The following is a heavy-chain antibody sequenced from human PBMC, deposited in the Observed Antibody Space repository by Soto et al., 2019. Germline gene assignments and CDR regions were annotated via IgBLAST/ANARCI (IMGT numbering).Heavy chain of an antibody. CDR2: INPNSGGT. Sequence: ASVKVSCKASGYTFTGYYMHWVRQAPGQGLEWMGWINPNSGGTNYAQKFQGWVTMTRDTSISTAYMELSRLRSDDTAVYYCARSQYDILTGYYNFDYWGQGTLVTVSS. CDR3: ARSQYDILTGYYNFDY. V-gene: IGHV1-2*04. J-gene: IGHJ4*02. D-gene: IGHD3-9*01. CDR1: GYTFTGYY.